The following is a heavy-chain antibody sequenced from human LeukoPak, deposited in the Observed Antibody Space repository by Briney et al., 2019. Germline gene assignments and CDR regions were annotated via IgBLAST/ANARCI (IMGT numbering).Heavy chain of an antibody. J-gene: IGHJ4*02. V-gene: IGHV3-21*01. D-gene: IGHD3-10*01. CDR2: ISSSSSNI. CDR1: GFTFSSYN. Sequence: GGSLRLSCAASGFTFSSYNINWVRQAPGKGLEWDSYISSSSSNIYYADSVKGRFTISRDNAKNSLYLQMNSLRTEDTAVYYCARIISDRGGFDYWGQGSLVTVSS. CDR3: ARIISDRGGFDY.